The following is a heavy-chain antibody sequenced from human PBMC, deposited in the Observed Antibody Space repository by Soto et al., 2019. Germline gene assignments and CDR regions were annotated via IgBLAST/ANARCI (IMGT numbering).Heavy chain of an antibody. CDR3: ARERIYGGNLADY. J-gene: IGHJ4*02. CDR2: IYYSGST. CDR1: GGSIVSGDYC. Sequence: SETLSLTCTVSGGSIVSGDYCCVWIRQPPGKGLEWIGYIYYSGSTYYNPSLKSRVTISVDTSKNQFSLKLSSVTAADTAVYYCARERIYGGNLADYWGQGTLVTVSS. V-gene: IGHV4-30-4*01. D-gene: IGHD2-21*02.